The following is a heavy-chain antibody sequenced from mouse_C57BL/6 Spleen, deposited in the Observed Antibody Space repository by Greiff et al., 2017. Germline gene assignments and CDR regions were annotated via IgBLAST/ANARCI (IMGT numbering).Heavy chain of an antibody. Sequence: EVKPVESGGGLVKPGRSLKPFCAASGFTFRSYAMSWVRPTPEKRLEWVATISDGGSYTYYPDNVKGRFTISRDNAKNNLYLQMSHLKSEDTAMYYCAREADGYSVGAMDYWGQGTSVTVSS. CDR1: GFTFRSYA. D-gene: IGHD2-3*01. J-gene: IGHJ4*01. CDR3: AREADGYSVGAMDY. CDR2: ISDGGSYT. V-gene: IGHV5-4*01.